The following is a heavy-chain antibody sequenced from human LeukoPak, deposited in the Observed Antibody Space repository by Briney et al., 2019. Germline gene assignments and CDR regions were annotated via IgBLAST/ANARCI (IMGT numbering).Heavy chain of an antibody. CDR1: GYTFTSYA. CDR2: INAGNGNT. CDR3: ARVEEGYSSSWFSVCFDY. V-gene: IGHV1-3*01. Sequence: GASVKVSCQASGYTFTSYAMHWVRQAPGQRLEWMGWINAGNGNTKYSQKFQGRVTITRDTSASTAYMELSSLRSEDTAVYYCARVEEGYSSSWFSVCFDYWGQGTLVTVSS. D-gene: IGHD6-13*01. J-gene: IGHJ4*02.